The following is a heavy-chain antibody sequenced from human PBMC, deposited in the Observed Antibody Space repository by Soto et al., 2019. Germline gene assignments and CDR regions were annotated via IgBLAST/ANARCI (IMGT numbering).Heavy chain of an antibody. Sequence: EVQLLESGGGLVQPGGSLRLSCAASGFTFSSYAMSWVRQAPGKGLEWVSGISGNGGITYYADSVKGRFTISRDNSKNMLYLQMNTLRAEDTAVYYCAKALAAAGTGYWGQGTLVTVSS. D-gene: IGHD6-13*01. CDR3: AKALAAAGTGY. V-gene: IGHV3-23*01. J-gene: IGHJ4*01. CDR1: GFTFSSYA. CDR2: ISGNGGIT.